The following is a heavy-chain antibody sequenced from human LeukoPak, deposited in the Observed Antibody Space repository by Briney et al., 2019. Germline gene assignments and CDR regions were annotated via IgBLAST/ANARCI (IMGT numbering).Heavy chain of an antibody. D-gene: IGHD1-26*01. CDR1: GFTFSIYW. Sequence: GGSLRLSCAASGFTFSIYWMTWVRQAPGKGLEWVANIKQDGSEKYYVDSVKGRFTISRDNAKNSLYLQMNSLRAEDTAVYYCARGGGSYYDWGQGTLVTVSS. V-gene: IGHV3-7*01. CDR3: ARGGGSYYD. J-gene: IGHJ4*02. CDR2: IKQDGSEK.